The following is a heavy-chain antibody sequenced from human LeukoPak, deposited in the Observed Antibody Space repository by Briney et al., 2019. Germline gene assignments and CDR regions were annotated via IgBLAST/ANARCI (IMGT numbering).Heavy chain of an antibody. V-gene: IGHV4-59*01. CDR2: IYYSGST. J-gene: IGHJ4*02. D-gene: IGHD6-13*01. Sequence: PSQTLSLTCTVSGGSTSRYYWSWVRQPPGKGLEWIGYIYYSGSTNYNPSLKSRVTISVDTSKNQFSLKLSSVTAADAAVYYCASRIIAAAGHFDYWGQGTLVTVSS. CDR3: ASRIIAAAGHFDY. CDR1: GGSTSRYY.